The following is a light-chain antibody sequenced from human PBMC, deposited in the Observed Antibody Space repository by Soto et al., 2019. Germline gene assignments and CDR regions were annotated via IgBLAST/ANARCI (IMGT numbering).Light chain of an antibody. CDR1: QSISTY. CDR2: AAS. Sequence: DVRMTQSPSSLSASVGDSVTITCRASQSISTYLNWYQQKPGRAPKVVVYAASNLQSGVPSRFSGSGSETDFTLTIRGLQPGDSATYFCQQSFGITWTFGQGTKVEIK. CDR3: QQSFGITWT. J-gene: IGKJ1*01. V-gene: IGKV1-39*01.